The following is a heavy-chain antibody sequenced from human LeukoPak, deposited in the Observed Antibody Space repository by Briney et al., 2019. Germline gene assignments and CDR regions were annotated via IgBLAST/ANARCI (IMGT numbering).Heavy chain of an antibody. Sequence: PGGSLRLSCAVSGFTVSSNYMTWVRQAPGKGLEWVSVIYSGGTTYYTDSVKGRFTISRDNSRNTVYLQMNSLRAEDTAVYYCARKDGDPYSPFDYWGQGTLVTVSS. J-gene: IGHJ4*02. CDR3: ARKDGDPYSPFDY. CDR1: GFTVSSNY. CDR2: IYSGGTT. V-gene: IGHV3-53*01. D-gene: IGHD7-27*01.